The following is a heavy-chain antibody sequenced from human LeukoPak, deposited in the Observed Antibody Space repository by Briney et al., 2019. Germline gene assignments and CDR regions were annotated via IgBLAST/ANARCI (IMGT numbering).Heavy chain of an antibody. CDR3: ARERGRMGYDSSGSNWFDP. V-gene: IGHV4-4*02. CDR1: GGSISSSNW. D-gene: IGHD3-22*01. CDR2: IYHSGST. Sequence: PSGTLSLTCAVSGGSISSSNWWSWVRQPPGKGLEWIGEIYHSGSTNYNPSLKSRVTISVDKSKNQFSLKLSSVTAADTAVYYCARERGRMGYDSSGSNWFDPWGQGILVTVSS. J-gene: IGHJ5*02.